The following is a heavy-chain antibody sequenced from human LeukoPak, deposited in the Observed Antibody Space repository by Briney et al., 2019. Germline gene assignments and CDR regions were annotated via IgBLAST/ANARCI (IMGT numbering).Heavy chain of an antibody. CDR3: AQPPSH. J-gene: IGHJ4*02. V-gene: IGHV3-23*01. CDR2: ISAGGDP. CDR1: GLTFSSHV. D-gene: IGHD2-2*01. Sequence: GGSLRLSCAASGLTFSSHVMSWVRQAISAGGDPYYEDSVKGRSAISRDNSKNTLYMQISSLRAEDTAVYYCAQPPSHWGQGTLVTVSS.